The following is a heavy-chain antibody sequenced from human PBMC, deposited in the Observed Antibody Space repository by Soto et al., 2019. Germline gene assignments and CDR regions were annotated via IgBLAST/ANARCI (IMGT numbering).Heavy chain of an antibody. J-gene: IGHJ4*02. D-gene: IGHD7-27*01. CDR1: GGSISSYY. V-gene: IGHV4-59*12. Sequence: SETLSLTCTVSGGSISSYYWSWIRQPPGKGLEWIGYIYYSGSTYYNPSLKSRVTISVDTSKNQFSLRLSSVTAADTAVYYCARELGNFDYWGQGTLVTVSS. CDR2: IYYSGST. CDR3: ARELGNFDY.